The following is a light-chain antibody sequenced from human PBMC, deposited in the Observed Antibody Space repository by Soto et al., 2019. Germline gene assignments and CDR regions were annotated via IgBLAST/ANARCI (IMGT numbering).Light chain of an antibody. CDR2: AAS. Sequence: EIVLMQSPGTLSLSPGERATLSCRASQTMTRAYVAWYQQKPGQAPRLLIYAASYRATGISDKFSGSGSGTDFSLTTSRLEPEDSAVYYCHQYHSPPQTFGQGTKVDIK. CDR3: HQYHSPPQT. J-gene: IGKJ2*01. V-gene: IGKV3-20*01. CDR1: QTMTRAY.